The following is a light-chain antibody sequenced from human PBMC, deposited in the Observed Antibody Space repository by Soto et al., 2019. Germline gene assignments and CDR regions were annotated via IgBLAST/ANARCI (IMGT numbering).Light chain of an antibody. CDR1: SSNIGSHV. CDR2: TNN. Sequence: QSVLTQPPSASGTPGQRVTISCSGSSSNIGSHVVNWYQQVPGTAPKLLIYTNNQRPSGVPDRFSDSKSGTSASLAISGLQSEDEADYYYAAWDGSLQSWVFGGGTKVTVL. V-gene: IGLV1-44*01. CDR3: AAWDGSLQSWV. J-gene: IGLJ3*02.